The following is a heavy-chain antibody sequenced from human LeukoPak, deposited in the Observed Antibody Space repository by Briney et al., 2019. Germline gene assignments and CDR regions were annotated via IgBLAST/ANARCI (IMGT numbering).Heavy chain of an antibody. J-gene: IGHJ4*02. CDR2: ISSSSSYI. D-gene: IGHD3-22*01. V-gene: IGHV3-21*01. Sequence: GGSLRLSCAASGFTFSSYSMNWVRQAPGKGLEWVSSISSSSSYIYYADSVKGRFTISRDNAKNSLYLQMNSLGAEDTAVYYCAREGSYDSSGYPSDYWGQGTLVTVSS. CDR3: AREGSYDSSGYPSDY. CDR1: GFTFSSYS.